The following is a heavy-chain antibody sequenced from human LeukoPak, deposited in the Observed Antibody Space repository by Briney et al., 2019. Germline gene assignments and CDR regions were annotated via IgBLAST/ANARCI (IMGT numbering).Heavy chain of an antibody. CDR2: ISAYNGNT. D-gene: IGHD3-9*01. Sequence: ASVKVSCKASGYAFTSYGIRWVRQAPGQGLEWMGWISAYNGNTNYAQKLQGRVTMTTDTSTSTAYMELRSLRSDDTAVYYCARRTLVIIPRYYYYGMDVWGQGTTVTVSS. CDR3: ARRTLVIIPRYYYYGMDV. V-gene: IGHV1-18*01. CDR1: GYAFTSYG. J-gene: IGHJ6*02.